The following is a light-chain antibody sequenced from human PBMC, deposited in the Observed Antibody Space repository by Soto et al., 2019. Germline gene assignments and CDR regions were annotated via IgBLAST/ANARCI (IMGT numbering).Light chain of an antibody. CDR1: QSISSW. CDR2: DAS. V-gene: IGKV1-5*01. Sequence: DIQMTQSPSTLPASVGDRVTITCRASQSISSWLAWYQQKPGKAPKLLIYDASSLESGVPSRFSGSGSGTDFTLTISNLQPEDFATYYCLQYNSYPHTFGGGTKVDIK. CDR3: LQYNSYPHT. J-gene: IGKJ4*01.